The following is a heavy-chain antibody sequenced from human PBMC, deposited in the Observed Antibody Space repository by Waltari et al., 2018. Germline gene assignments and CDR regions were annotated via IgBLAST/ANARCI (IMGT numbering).Heavy chain of an antibody. CDR2: IRDDGSNK. Sequence: QVQLVESGGGVVQPGGSLRLSCAASGFTFSSYGMHWVRQAPGKGLEWVAFIRDDGSNKYYADSVKGRFTISRDNSKNTLYLQMNSLRAEDTAVYYCATDRGVVVVAATAYYFDYWGQGTLVTVSS. CDR1: GFTFSSYG. CDR3: ATDRGVVVVAATAYYFDY. D-gene: IGHD2-15*01. J-gene: IGHJ4*02. V-gene: IGHV3-30*02.